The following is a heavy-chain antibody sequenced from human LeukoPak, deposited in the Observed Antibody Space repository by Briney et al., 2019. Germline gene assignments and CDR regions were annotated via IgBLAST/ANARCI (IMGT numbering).Heavy chain of an antibody. J-gene: IGHJ4*02. CDR2: IYYSGST. V-gene: IGHV4-59*01. D-gene: IGHD6-13*01. CDR3: ARALIWQQLSYFDY. Sequence: SETLSLTCTVSGGSISSYYWSWIRQPPGKGLEWIGYIYYSGSTNCNPSLKSRVTISVDTSKNQFSLKLSSVTAADTAVYYCARALIWQQLSYFDYWGQGTLVTVSS. CDR1: GGSISSYY.